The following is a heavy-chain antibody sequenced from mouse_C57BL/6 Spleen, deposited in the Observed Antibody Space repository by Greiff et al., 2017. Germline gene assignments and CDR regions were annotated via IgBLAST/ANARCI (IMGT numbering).Heavy chain of an antibody. D-gene: IGHD2-1*01. CDR3: ARKGAYGNYPMDY. V-gene: IGHV1-75*01. Sequence: QVQLKESGPELVKPGASVKISCKASGYTFTDYYINWVKQRPGQGLEWIGWIFPGSGSTYYNEKFKGKATLTVDKSSSTAYMLLSSLTSEDSAVYFCARKGAYGNYPMDYWGQGTSVTVSS. CDR1: GYTFTDYY. CDR2: IFPGSGST. J-gene: IGHJ4*01.